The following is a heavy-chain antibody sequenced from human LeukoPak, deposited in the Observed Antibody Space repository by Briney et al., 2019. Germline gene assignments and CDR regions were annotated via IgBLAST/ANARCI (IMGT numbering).Heavy chain of an antibody. J-gene: IGHJ5*02. CDR2: INHSGST. D-gene: IGHD6-13*01. CDR3: ARGLAAAGKRRFDP. Sequence: SETLSLTCAVYGGSFSGYYWSWIRQPPGKGLEWIGEINHSGSTNYNPSLKSRVTISVDTSKNQFSLKLSSVTAADTAVYYCARGLAAAGKRRFDPWGQRTLVTVSS. CDR1: GGSFSGYY. V-gene: IGHV4-34*01.